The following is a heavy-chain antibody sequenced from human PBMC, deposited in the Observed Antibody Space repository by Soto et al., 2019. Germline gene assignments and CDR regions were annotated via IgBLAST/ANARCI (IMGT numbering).Heavy chain of an antibody. CDR1: GGTFNRNT. J-gene: IGHJ4*02. CDR2: IIPIFGTA. CDR3: ARRFDYDSSGYYYAY. D-gene: IGHD3-22*01. Sequence: ASVKVSCKASGGTFNRNTISWVRQAPGQGLEWMGGIIPIFGTANYAQKFQGRVTITADGSTNTAYMELSRLRSEDTAVYYCARRFDYDSSGYYYAYWGQGTLVTVSS. V-gene: IGHV1-69*13.